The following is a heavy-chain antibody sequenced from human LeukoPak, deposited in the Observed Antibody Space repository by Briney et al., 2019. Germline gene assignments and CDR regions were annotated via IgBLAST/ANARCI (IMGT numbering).Heavy chain of an antibody. D-gene: IGHD3-10*01. CDR1: GFTFSSYW. CDR2: IYTDECGT. V-gene: IGHV3-74*01. CDR3: ASQIIDVGHTLDI. J-gene: IGHJ3*02. Sequence: GGSLRLSCAASGFTFSSYWMHWVRQVPGKGLVWVSRIYTDECGTDYADSVKGRFTISRDNAKNTLYMQMNSLRSEDTAVYYCASQIIDVGHTLDIWGQGTIVTVSS.